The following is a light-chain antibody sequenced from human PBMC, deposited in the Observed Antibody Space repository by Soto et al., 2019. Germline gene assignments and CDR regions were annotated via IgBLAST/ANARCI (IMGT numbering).Light chain of an antibody. J-gene: IGKJ1*01. Sequence: EIVLTQSPATLSLSPGERSAVSCRASQSVYTYLSWYQQKPGLAPRVLIYGASTRATGIPARFSGSGSGTEFTLTISGLQSEDSGVYFCHEYNTWPWTFGQGTKVDIK. V-gene: IGKV3-15*01. CDR1: QSVYTY. CDR3: HEYNTWPWT. CDR2: GAS.